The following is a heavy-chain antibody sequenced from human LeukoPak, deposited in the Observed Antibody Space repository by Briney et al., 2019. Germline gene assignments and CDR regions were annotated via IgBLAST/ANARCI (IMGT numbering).Heavy chain of an antibody. J-gene: IGHJ6*02. CDR3: ARDTTYYGMDV. D-gene: IGHD1-26*01. CDR2: IYTSGST. CDR1: GGSISSYY. Sequence: SETLSLTLTVTGGSISSYYWSLIGQPARQRLEWIGRIYTSGSTNYNPSLKSRVTMSVDTSKNQFSLKLSSVTAADTAVYYCARDTTYYGMDVWGQGTTVTVSS. V-gene: IGHV4-4*07.